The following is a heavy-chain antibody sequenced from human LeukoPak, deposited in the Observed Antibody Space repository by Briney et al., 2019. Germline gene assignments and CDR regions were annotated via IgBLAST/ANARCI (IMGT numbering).Heavy chain of an antibody. V-gene: IGHV3-7*03. CDR1: GFTFRTYW. CDR3: AKDGPGRAFDI. Sequence: PGGSLRLSCMASGFTFRTYWMTWVRQASGKGLEWVANIKPDGSEKYYVDSVRGRFTLSRDNAQNSMYLQMNSLRTGDTALYYCAKDGPGRAFDIWGQGTMVTVSS. CDR2: IKPDGSEK. D-gene: IGHD2-2*01. J-gene: IGHJ3*02.